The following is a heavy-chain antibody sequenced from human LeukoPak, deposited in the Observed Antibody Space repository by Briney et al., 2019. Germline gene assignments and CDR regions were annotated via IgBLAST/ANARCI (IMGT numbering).Heavy chain of an antibody. CDR1: GGSISSNSYY. J-gene: IGHJ3*02. D-gene: IGHD3-10*01. CDR2: IYYSGST. V-gene: IGHV4-39*01. CDR3: ARGLSMTMVRGVVYAFDI. Sequence: SETLSLTCTVSGGSISSNSYYWGWIRQPLGKGLEWIGSIYYSGSTYYNPSLKSRVTVSVDTSKNQFSLKLSSVTAADTAVYYCARGLSMTMVRGVVYAFDIWGQGTMVTVSS.